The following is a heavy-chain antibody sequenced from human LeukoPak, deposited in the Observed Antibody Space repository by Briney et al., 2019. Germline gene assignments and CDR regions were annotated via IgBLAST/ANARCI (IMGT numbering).Heavy chain of an antibody. V-gene: IGHV1-18*01. CDR2: ISAYNGNT. Sequence: ASVKGSCKASGYTFTSYGISWVRQAPGQGLEWMGWISAYNGNTNYAQKLQGRVTMTTDTSTSTAYMELRSLRSDDTAVYYCARDPPRGQLAVNYYFDYWGQGTLVTVSS. D-gene: IGHD6-19*01. CDR3: ARDPPRGQLAVNYYFDY. CDR1: GYTFTSYG. J-gene: IGHJ4*02.